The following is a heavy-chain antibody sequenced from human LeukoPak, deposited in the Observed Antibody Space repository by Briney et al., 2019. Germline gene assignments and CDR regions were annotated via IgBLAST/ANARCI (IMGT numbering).Heavy chain of an antibody. CDR3: ARVAADYYDSSAPIDY. CDR1: GYTFTSYY. Sequence: ASVKVSCKASGYTFTSYYMHWVRQAPGQGLEWMGIINPSGGSTSYAQKFQGRVTMTRDTSTSTVYMELSSLRSEDTAVYYCARVAADYYDSSAPIDYWGQGTLVTVSS. J-gene: IGHJ4*02. CDR2: INPSGGST. D-gene: IGHD3-22*01. V-gene: IGHV1-46*01.